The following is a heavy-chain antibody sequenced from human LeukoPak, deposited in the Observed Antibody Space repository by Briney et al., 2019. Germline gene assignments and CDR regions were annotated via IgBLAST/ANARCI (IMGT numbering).Heavy chain of an antibody. J-gene: IGHJ6*02. Sequence: SETLSLTCAVYGGSFSGYYWSWIRQPPGKGLEWIGEINHSGSTNYNPSLKSRVTISVDTSKNQFFLKLSSVTAADTAVYYCAVGLRYFDWSLPGGMDVWGQGTTVTVSS. CDR1: GGSFSGYY. CDR3: AVGLRYFDWSLPGGMDV. D-gene: IGHD3-9*01. V-gene: IGHV4-34*01. CDR2: INHSGST.